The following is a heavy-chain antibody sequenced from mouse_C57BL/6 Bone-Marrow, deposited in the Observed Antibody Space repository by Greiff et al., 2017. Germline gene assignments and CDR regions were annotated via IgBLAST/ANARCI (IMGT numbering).Heavy chain of an antibody. V-gene: IGHV1-42*01. CDR3: ARWATAQALFAY. Sequence: VQLQQSGPELVKPGASVKISCKASGYSFTGYYMNWVKQSPEKSLEWIGEINPSTGGTTYNQKFKAKATLTVDKSSSTAYMQRKSLTSEDSAVYYCARWATAQALFAYGGQGTLVTVSA. CDR1: GYSFTGYY. CDR2: INPSTGGT. J-gene: IGHJ3*01. D-gene: IGHD3-2*02.